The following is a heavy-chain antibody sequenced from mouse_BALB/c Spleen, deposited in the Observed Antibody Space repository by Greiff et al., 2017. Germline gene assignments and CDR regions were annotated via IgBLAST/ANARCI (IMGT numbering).Heavy chain of an antibody. V-gene: IGHV2-9*02. CDR3: ARDKQVVATDYAMDY. Sequence: QVTLKESGPGLVAPSQSLSITCTVSGFSLTSYGVHWVRQPPGKGLEWLGVIWAGGSTNYNSALMSRLSISKDNSKSQVFLKMNSLQTDDTAMYYCARDKQVVATDYAMDYWGQGTSVTVSS. J-gene: IGHJ4*01. D-gene: IGHD1-1*01. CDR1: GFSLTSYG. CDR2: IWAGGST.